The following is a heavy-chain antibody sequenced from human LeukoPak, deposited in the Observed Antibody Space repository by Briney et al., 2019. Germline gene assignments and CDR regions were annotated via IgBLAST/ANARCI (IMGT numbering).Heavy chain of an antibody. CDR2: TLGGRSSTT. V-gene: IGHV3-23*01. CDR3: VRNDILTGHTNWYFEY. D-gene: IGHD3-9*01. J-gene: IGHJ4*02. Sequence: GASLRLSCAASGFTFNNYAMSWVRQAAGKGLEWVSVTLGGRSSTTYYADSVKGRFTMSRDNSQNTVYLQMNSLRVEDTAVYYCVRNDILTGHTNWYFEYWGQGTLVTVSS. CDR1: GFTFNNYA.